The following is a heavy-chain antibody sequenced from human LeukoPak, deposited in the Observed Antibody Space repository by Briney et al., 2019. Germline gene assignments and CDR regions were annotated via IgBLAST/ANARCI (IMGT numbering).Heavy chain of an antibody. D-gene: IGHD2-2*01. CDR2: ISYDGSNK. CDR3: AKEVPAAMKYYYYGMDV. V-gene: IGHV3-30*18. Sequence: GGSLRLSCAASGFTFSSSWMHWVRQAPGKGLEWVAVISYDGSNKYYADSVKGRFTISRDNSKNTLYLQMNSLRAEDTAVYYCAKEVPAAMKYYYYGMDVWGQGTTVTVSS. CDR1: GFTFSSSW. J-gene: IGHJ6*02.